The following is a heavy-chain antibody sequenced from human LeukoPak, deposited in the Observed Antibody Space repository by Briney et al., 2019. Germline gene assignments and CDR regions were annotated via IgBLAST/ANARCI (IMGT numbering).Heavy chain of an antibody. V-gene: IGHV4-38-2*01. CDR2: IYHSGSI. D-gene: IGHD5-24*01. CDR1: GYSISSGYY. Sequence: PSETLSLPCAVSGYSISSGYYWGWIRQPPGKGLEWIGSIYHSGSIYYSPSLMSRVTLSIDTPKNQFSLKLSSVTAADTAVYFCARAMANWFDPWGQGTLVTVSS. CDR3: ARAMANWFDP. J-gene: IGHJ5*02.